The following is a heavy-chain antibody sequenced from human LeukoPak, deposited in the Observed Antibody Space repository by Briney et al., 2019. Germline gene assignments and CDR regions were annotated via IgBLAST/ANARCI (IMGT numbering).Heavy chain of an antibody. Sequence: GGSLRLSRAASGFTFSDHYMDWVRQAAGKGLEWIGRIRDKANSHTTEYAASVKGRFSVSRDDSKNSLYLQMNSLKTEDTAVYYCAKDLPITMVRGGFDYWGQGTLVTVSS. CDR3: AKDLPITMVRGGFDY. CDR1: GFTFSDHY. J-gene: IGHJ4*02. D-gene: IGHD3-10*01. V-gene: IGHV3-72*01. CDR2: IRDKANSHTT.